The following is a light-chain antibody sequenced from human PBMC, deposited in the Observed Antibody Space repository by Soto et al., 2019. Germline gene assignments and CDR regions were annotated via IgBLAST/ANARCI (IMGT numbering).Light chain of an antibody. V-gene: IGKV1-5*03. CDR3: QQYDILPIT. CDR1: QTIDSW. Sequence: DIQMTQSPSTLSASVGDRVTITCRASQTIDSWLAWYQQRPGKPPNLLIYKASTLASGVPSRFSGSGSGTEFTLTINSLQPDDFATYYCQQYDILPITFGRGTRLEIK. J-gene: IGKJ5*01. CDR2: KAS.